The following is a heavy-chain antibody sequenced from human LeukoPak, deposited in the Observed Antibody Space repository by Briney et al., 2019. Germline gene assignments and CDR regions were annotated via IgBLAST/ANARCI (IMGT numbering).Heavy chain of an antibody. J-gene: IGHJ4*02. Sequence: GGSLRLSCVASGFTVSSYSMNWVRQAPGKGLEWVSSISSSSSYIYYADSVKGRFTISRDNAKNSLYLQMNSLRAEDTAVYYRATYGSGSYYTNNYWGQGTLVTVSS. V-gene: IGHV3-21*01. CDR2: ISSSSSYI. CDR3: ATYGSGSYYTNNY. D-gene: IGHD3-10*01. CDR1: GFTVSSYS.